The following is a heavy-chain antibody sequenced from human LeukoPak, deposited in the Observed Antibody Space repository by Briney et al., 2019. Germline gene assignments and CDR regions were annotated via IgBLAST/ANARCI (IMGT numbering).Heavy chain of an antibody. V-gene: IGHV3-48*01. CDR1: GFTFSSYS. CDR3: ARDRSNAFDI. CDR2: ISSSSSTI. J-gene: IGHJ3*02. Sequence: GGSLRLSCAASGFTFSSYSMNWVRQAPGKGLEWVSYISSSSSTIDYADSVKGRFTISRDNAKNSLYLQMNSLRAEDTAVYYCARDRSNAFDIWGQGTMVTVSS.